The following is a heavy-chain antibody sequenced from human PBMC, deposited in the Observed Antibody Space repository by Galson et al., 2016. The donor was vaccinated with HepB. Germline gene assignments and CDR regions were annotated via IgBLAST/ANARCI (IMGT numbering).Heavy chain of an antibody. V-gene: IGHV3-23*01. CDR3: AKVKAGTTGAMDV. Sequence: WVRQAPGKGLEWVSAISHNGGATYYADSVKGRFTISRDSSENTLYLQMNSLRAEDTALYYCAKVKAGTTGAMDVWGQGTTVTVSS. CDR2: ISHNGGAT. D-gene: IGHD1-7*01. J-gene: IGHJ6*02.